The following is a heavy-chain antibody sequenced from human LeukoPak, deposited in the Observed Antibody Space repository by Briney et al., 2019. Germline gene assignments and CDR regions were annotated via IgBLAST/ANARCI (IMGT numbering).Heavy chain of an antibody. V-gene: IGHV1-46*01. CDR3: ARDHEYYYGSGSYYPGGCDY. D-gene: IGHD3-10*01. J-gene: IGHJ4*02. CDR1: GYTFASYY. CDR2: INPSGGST. Sequence: PSVKVSCKASGYTFASYYMHWVRQAPGQGLEWMGIINPSGGSTSYAQKFQGRVTMTRDTSTSTVYMELRSLRSEDTAVYYCARDHEYYYGSGSYYPGGCDYWGQGTLVTVSS.